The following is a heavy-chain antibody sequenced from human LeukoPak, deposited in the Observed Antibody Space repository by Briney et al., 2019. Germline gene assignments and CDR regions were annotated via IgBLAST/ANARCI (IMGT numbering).Heavy chain of an antibody. CDR3: ARGFGRLYYYDSSGFWYFDL. J-gene: IGHJ2*01. V-gene: IGHV4-59*01. CDR2: IYYSGST. CDR1: GGSISSYY. Sequence: SETLSLTCTVSGGSISSYYWSLIRQPPGKGLEWIGYIYYSGSTNYNPSLKSRVTISVDTSKNQFSLKLSSVTAADTAVYYCARGFGRLYYYDSSGFWYFDLWGRGTLVTVSS. D-gene: IGHD3-22*01.